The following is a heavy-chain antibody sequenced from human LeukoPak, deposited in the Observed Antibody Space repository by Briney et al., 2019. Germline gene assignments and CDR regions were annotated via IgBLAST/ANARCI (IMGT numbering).Heavy chain of an antibody. J-gene: IGHJ4*02. CDR2: ISYDGSNK. V-gene: IGHV3-30*18. CDR3: AKDVDYYGSGSYYGPFDY. Sequence: GGSLRLSCAASGFTFSSYGMHWVRQAPGKGLEWVAVISYDGSNKYYADSVKGRFTNSNDNSKHTLYLQMNSLRAEDTAVYYCAKDVDYYGSGSYYGPFDYWGQGTLVTVSS. D-gene: IGHD3-10*01. CDR1: GFTFSSYG.